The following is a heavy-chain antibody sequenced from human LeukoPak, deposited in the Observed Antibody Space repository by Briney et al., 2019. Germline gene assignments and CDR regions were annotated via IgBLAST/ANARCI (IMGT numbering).Heavy chain of an antibody. V-gene: IGHV4-30-2*01. Sequence: PSQTLSLTCAVSGGSISSGGYYWSWLRQPPGKGLEWIGEINHSGSTNYNPSLKSRVTISVDTSKNQFSLKLSSVTAADTAVYYCARGLNPYYYYYGMDVWGQGTTVTVSS. CDR2: INHSGST. CDR1: GGSISSGGYY. J-gene: IGHJ6*02. CDR3: ARGLNPYYYYYGMDV.